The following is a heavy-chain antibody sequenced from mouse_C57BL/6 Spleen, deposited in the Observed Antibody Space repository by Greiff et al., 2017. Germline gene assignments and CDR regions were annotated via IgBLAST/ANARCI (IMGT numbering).Heavy chain of an antibody. D-gene: IGHD2-14*01. CDR1: GYTFTSYW. V-gene: IGHV1-55*01. J-gene: IGHJ2*01. Sequence: QVQLQQSGAELVKPGASVKMSCKASGYTFTSYWITWVKQRPGQGLEWIGDIYPGSGSTNYNEKFKSKATLTVDTSSSTAYMQLSSLTSEDSAVYYCASGGVGTVYYFDYWGQGTTLTVSS. CDR3: ASGGVGTVYYFDY. CDR2: IYPGSGST.